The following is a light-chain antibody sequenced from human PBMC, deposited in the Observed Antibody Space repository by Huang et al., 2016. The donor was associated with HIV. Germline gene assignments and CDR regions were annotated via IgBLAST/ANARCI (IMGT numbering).Light chain of an antibody. CDR2: WAS. CDR1: QSLLFRSNNKNY. Sequence: IVMPQSPDSLAVSLGVKATINCKSSQSLLFRSNNKNYLDWYQQKPGQPPTLLMSWASTRGAGVPSRFSGGGSGTDFTLTISSLQAEDVAVYFCQQYFDVPWTFGRGTKVEIK. J-gene: IGKJ1*01. V-gene: IGKV4-1*01. CDR3: QQYFDVPWT.